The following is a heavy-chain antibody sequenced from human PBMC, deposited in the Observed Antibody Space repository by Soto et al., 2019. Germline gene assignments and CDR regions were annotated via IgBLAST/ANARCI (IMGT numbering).Heavy chain of an antibody. V-gene: IGHV1-69*06. CDR2: IIPIFGTA. CDR3: ARECQYYYDSSGYLMGY. Sequence: QVQLVQSGAEVKKPGSSVKVSCKASGGTFSSYAISWVRQAPGQGLEWMGGIIPIFGTANYAQKFQGRVTITADKSTSTAYMELSSLISEDTAVYYCARECQYYYDSSGYLMGYWGQGTLVTVSS. D-gene: IGHD3-22*01. J-gene: IGHJ4*02. CDR1: GGTFSSYA.